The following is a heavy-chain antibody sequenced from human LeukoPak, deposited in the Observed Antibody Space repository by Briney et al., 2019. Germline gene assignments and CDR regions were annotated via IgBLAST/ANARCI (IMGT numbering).Heavy chain of an antibody. D-gene: IGHD3-22*01. J-gene: IGHJ4*02. CDR1: GGSIRSYY. CDR3: ANLRRYDSSGYYSDY. Sequence: SETLSLTCTVSGGSIRSYYWSWIRQPPGKGLEWIGYIYSSGSTNYNPSLKSRVTISVDTSKNQFSLKLSSVTAADTAVYYCANLRRYDSSGYYSDYWGQGTLVTVSP. CDR2: IYSSGST. V-gene: IGHV4-59*08.